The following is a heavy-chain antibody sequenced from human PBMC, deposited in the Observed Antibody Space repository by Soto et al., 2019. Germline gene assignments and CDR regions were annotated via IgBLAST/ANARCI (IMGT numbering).Heavy chain of an antibody. CDR3: AREVGSDYYYDGMDV. CDR1: GGSISSGDYY. CDR2: IYYSGST. V-gene: IGHV4-30-4*01. J-gene: IGHJ6*02. Sequence: QVQLQESGPGLVKPSQTLSLTCTVSGGSISSGDYYWSWIRQPPGKGLEWIGYIYYSGSTYYHPSLKSRVTISVDTSKNQFSLKLSSVTAADTAVYYCAREVGSDYYYDGMDVWGQGTTVTVSS.